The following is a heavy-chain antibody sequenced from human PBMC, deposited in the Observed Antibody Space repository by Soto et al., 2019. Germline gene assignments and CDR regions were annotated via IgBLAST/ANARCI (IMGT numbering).Heavy chain of an antibody. J-gene: IGHJ4*02. CDR1: GYTFTSYD. V-gene: IGHV1-8*01. CDR2: MNPNSGNT. D-gene: IGHD2-15*01. CDR3: ARGPRYCSGGSCYIPFDY. Sequence: ASVKVSCKASGYTFTSYDINWVRQATVQGLEWMGWMNPNSGNTGYAQKFQGRVTMTRNTSISTAYMELSSLRSEDTAVYYCARGPRYCSGGSCYIPFDYWGQGTLVTVSS.